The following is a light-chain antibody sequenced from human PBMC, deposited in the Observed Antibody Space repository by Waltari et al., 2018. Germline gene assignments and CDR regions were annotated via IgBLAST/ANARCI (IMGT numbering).Light chain of an antibody. CDR3: QQYDTSPGT. V-gene: IGKV3-20*01. CDR1: QRLSVAY. Sequence: IVLTQSPSTLSLSAGDTATLSCRASQRLSVAYLAWYQHKSGQAPRLLIYGASYRATGIPDRFSGSGSGTDFTLTSTRLEPDDFAVYYCQQYDTSPGTFGQGTKLEI. CDR2: GAS. J-gene: IGKJ2*01.